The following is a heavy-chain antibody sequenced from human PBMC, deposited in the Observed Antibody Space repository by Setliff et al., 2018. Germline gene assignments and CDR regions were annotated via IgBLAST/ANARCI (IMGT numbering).Heavy chain of an antibody. J-gene: IGHJ6*04. D-gene: IGHD3-9*01. Sequence: SETLSLTCTVSGGSISSYYWGWIRQPPWKGLEWIGYIYTSGSTNYNPSLKSRVTISLDTSKNQFSLNLNSATAADTAVYYCARHALSFDSAWDVWGKGTTVTVSS. V-gene: IGHV4-59*08. CDR1: GGSISSYY. CDR3: ARHALSFDSAWDV. CDR2: IYTSGST.